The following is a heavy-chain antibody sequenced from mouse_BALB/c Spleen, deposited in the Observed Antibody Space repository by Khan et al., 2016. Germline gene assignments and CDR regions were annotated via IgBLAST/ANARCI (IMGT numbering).Heavy chain of an antibody. J-gene: IGHJ4*01. V-gene: IGHV1-77*01. Sequence: QVQLQQSGTELPRPGASVKLSCKASGYTFTDYYLHWVKQRTGQGLEWIGEIFPGSGSTYYNEKFKGKASLTADTSSSTAYMQLSSLTSEYSAVYFCARSYYGYFAMDYWGHGASVTVSS. D-gene: IGHD1-2*01. CDR3: ARSYYGYFAMDY. CDR1: GYTFTDYY. CDR2: IFPGSGST.